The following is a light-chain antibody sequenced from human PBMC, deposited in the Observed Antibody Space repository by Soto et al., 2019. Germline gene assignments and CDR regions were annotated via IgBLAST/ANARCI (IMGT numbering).Light chain of an antibody. J-gene: IGKJ2*01. CDR2: GAS. CDR3: QRYGSSPYT. V-gene: IGKV3-20*01. CDR1: QSVSSSY. Sequence: EIVWTQSPGTLSLSPGERATLSCRASQSVSSSYLAWYQQKPGQAPRLLIYGASSRATGIPDRFSGSGSGTDFTLTISRLEPEDFAVYYCQRYGSSPYTFGQGTKLEIK.